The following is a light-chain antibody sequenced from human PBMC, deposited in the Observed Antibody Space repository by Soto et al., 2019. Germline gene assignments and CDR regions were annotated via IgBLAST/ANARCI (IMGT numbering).Light chain of an antibody. J-gene: IGKJ1*01. CDR3: QHYNSYSEA. V-gene: IGKV1-5*03. Sequence: DIQTTQSPSTLSGSVGDRVTITCRASQTISSWVAWYQQKPGKAPKPLIYKASTLKSGVPSRFSGSGSGTEFTLTISSLQPDDFATYYCQHYNSYSEAFGHGTKVDIK. CDR2: KAS. CDR1: QTISSW.